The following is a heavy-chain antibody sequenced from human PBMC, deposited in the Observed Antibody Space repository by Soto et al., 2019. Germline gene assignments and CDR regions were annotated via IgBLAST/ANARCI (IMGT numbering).Heavy chain of an antibody. Sequence: EVQLLESGGNLVQPGGSLRLSCAASGFSPKNYAMTWVRQAPGKGLEWVSGITGGGNKTYYADSVKGRFIISRDNSENTLYLQMNSLRAEDTALYYCARDCSSSSCSVWRYWGQGTQVTVSS. CDR2: ITGGGNKT. V-gene: IGHV3-23*01. CDR1: GFSPKNYA. CDR3: ARDCSSSSCSVWRY. J-gene: IGHJ4*02. D-gene: IGHD2-2*01.